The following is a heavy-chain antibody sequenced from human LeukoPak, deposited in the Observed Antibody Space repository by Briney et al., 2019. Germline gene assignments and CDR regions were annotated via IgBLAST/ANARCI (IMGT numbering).Heavy chain of an antibody. CDR2: SNYSGST. J-gene: IGHJ5*02. D-gene: IGHD2-2*01. CDR1: GGSISSSSYF. V-gene: IGHV4-39*07. CDR3: ARGVVPAAIWQNWFDP. Sequence: SETLCLTCTVSGGSISSSSYFWGWIRQPPGQGLEWIGSSNYSGSTYDNPSLKRRVTTSVDTSNNPFSLKLSSVTAADTAVYYCARGVVPAAIWQNWFDPWGQGTLVIVSS.